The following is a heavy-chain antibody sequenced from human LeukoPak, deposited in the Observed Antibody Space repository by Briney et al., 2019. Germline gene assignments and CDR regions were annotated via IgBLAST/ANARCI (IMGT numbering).Heavy chain of an antibody. CDR2: IYYSGST. V-gene: IGHV4-30-4*01. J-gene: IGHJ3*02. Sequence: SETLSLTCTVSGGSISSGDYYWSWIRQPPGKGLEWIGYIYYSGSTYYNPSLKSRVTISVDTSKNQFSLKLSSVTAADTAVYYCARYYYDSSGYPEGNDAFDIWGQGTMVTVSS. D-gene: IGHD3-22*01. CDR1: GGSISSGDYY. CDR3: ARYYYDSSGYPEGNDAFDI.